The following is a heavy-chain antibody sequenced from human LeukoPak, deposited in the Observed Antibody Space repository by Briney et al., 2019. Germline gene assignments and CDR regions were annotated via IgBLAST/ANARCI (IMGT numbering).Heavy chain of an antibody. D-gene: IGHD6-13*01. CDR3: ARDKGIAAAGTHPFDY. V-gene: IGHV4-4*07. J-gene: IGHJ4*02. Sequence: KPSETLSLTCTVSGGSISSYYWSWSRRPPGRGLGGIGVIYTSGSTNYNPSLKSRVTMSVDTSKNQFSLKLSSVTAADTAVYYCARDKGIAAAGTHPFDYWGQGTLVTVSS. CDR2: IYTSGST. CDR1: GGSISSYY.